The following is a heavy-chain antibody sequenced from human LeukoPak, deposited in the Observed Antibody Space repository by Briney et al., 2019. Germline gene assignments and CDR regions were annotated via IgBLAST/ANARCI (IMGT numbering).Heavy chain of an antibody. J-gene: IGHJ4*02. Sequence: SGTLSLTCAVSGGSISSSNWWSWVRQPPGKGLEWIGEIYHSGSTNYDPSLKSRVTISVDKSKNQFSLKLSSVTAADTAVYYCARGVLDYYDSSGYYGTWGQGTLVTVSS. CDR2: IYHSGST. D-gene: IGHD3-22*01. V-gene: IGHV4-4*02. CDR1: GGSISSSNW. CDR3: ARGVLDYYDSSGYYGT.